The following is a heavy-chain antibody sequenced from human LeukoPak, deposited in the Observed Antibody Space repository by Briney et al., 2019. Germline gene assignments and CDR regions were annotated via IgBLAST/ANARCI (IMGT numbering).Heavy chain of an antibody. D-gene: IGHD3-3*01. CDR1: GYTFTGYY. CDR2: INPNSGGT. V-gene: IGHV1-2*06. CDR3: ARDSEAYYDFWSGHPGNWFDP. Sequence: ASVKVSCKASGYTFTGYYMHWVRQAPGQGLEWMGRINPNSGGTNYALKFQGRVTMTRDTSISTAYMELSRLRSDDAAVYYCARDSEAYYDFWSGHPGNWFDPWGQGTLVTVSS. J-gene: IGHJ5*02.